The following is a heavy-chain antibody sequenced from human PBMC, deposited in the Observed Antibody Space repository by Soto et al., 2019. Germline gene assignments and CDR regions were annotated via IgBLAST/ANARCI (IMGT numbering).Heavy chain of an antibody. CDR1: GYTFTSYG. V-gene: IGHV1-18*01. Sequence: ASVKVSCKASGYTFTSYGISWVRQAPGQGLEWMGWISAYSGNTNYAQQVQGRVTMTTDTSTRTAYMDLRSLRSDDTAVYFCARGGYYDSSGSRNYHYYGMNVWGQGTTVTVSS. CDR2: ISAYSGNT. CDR3: ARGGYYDSSGSRNYHYYGMNV. J-gene: IGHJ6*02. D-gene: IGHD3-22*01.